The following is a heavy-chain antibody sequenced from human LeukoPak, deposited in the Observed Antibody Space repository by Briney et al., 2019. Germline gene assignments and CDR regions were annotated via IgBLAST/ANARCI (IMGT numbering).Heavy chain of an antibody. J-gene: IGHJ4*02. V-gene: IGHV4-30-2*01. CDR2: IFLSGST. CDR3: ARDPVFGVVKYDY. D-gene: IGHD3-3*01. CDR1: GGSLSSGGYY. Sequence: PSETLSLTCTVSGGSLSSGGYYWGWIRQPPGKGRGWIGYIFLSGSTYYNPSLKSRVTISVDRSKNQFSLKLSSVTAADTAVYYCARDPVFGVVKYDYWGQGTLVTVSS.